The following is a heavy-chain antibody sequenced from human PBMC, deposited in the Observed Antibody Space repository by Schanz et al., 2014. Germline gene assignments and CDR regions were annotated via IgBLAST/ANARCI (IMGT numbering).Heavy chain of an antibody. D-gene: IGHD1-26*01. CDR3: ARGPEGGTYHDAFDI. V-gene: IGHV4-4*02. CDR2: IHHSGST. J-gene: IGHJ3*02. Sequence: QVQLQESGPGLVKPSGTLSLTCAVSGGSISSTNWWSWVRQPPGKGLEWIGEIHHSGSTNYNPSRKSRVTIPEDKSKNRFSRKLSSVTAADTAVYYCARGPEGGTYHDAFDIWGQGTMVTVSS. CDR1: GGSISSTNW.